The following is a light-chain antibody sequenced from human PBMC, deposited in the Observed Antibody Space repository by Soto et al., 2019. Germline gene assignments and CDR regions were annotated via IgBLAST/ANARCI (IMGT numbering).Light chain of an antibody. J-gene: IGLJ3*02. V-gene: IGLV2-14*01. CDR2: GVT. Sequence: QSALTQPASVSGSPGQSITIACTGTSSDIGGYNYVSWYQQHPGKAPKLMIYGVTNRPSGVSDRFSGSKSGNTASLTISGLRAEDEADYYCSSYTSSFTGVFGGGTKLTVL. CDR3: SSYTSSFTGV. CDR1: SSDIGGYNY.